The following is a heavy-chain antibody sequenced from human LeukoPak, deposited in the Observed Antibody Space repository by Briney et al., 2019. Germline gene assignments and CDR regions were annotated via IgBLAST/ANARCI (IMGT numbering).Heavy chain of an antibody. CDR2: INQDGSEK. V-gene: IGHV3-7*05. D-gene: IGHD6-13*01. CDR1: GFTFSIYW. J-gene: IGHJ4*02. Sequence: SGGSLRLSCAASGFTFSIYWMSWVRQAPGKGLEWVANINQDGSEKYYVDSVKGRTISRDNAKNSLYLEMNSLRGEDTAVYYCARAATAGTVDYWGQGTLVTVSS. CDR3: ARAATAGTVDY.